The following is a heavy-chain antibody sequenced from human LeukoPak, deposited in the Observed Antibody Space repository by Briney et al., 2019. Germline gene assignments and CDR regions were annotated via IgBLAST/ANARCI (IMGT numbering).Heavy chain of an antibody. J-gene: IGHJ6*03. V-gene: IGHV4-4*07. Sequence: TSETLSLTCTVSGGSISSYYWSWIRQPAGKGLEWIGRIYTSGSTNYNPSLKSRVTMSVDTSKNQFSLKLSSVTAADTAVYYCARVVHDYGDSIYYYYYYMDVWGKGTTVTVSS. CDR1: GGSISSYY. CDR2: IYTSGST. D-gene: IGHD4-17*01. CDR3: ARVVHDYGDSIYYYYYYMDV.